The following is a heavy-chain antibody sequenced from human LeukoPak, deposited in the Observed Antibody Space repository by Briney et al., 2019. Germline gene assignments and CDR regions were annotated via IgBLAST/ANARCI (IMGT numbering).Heavy chain of an antibody. J-gene: IGHJ6*04. V-gene: IGHV3-73*01. Sequence: GGSLRLSCAASGFTFSGSAMHWVRQASGKGLEWVGRIRSKANSYATAYAASVEGRFTISRDDSKNTAYLQMNSLKTEDTAVYYCTRGPFTSYDSPRDYYYGMDVWGKGTTVTVSS. CDR3: TRGPFTSYDSPRDYYYGMDV. CDR1: GFTFSGSA. D-gene: IGHD5-12*01. CDR2: IRSKANSYAT.